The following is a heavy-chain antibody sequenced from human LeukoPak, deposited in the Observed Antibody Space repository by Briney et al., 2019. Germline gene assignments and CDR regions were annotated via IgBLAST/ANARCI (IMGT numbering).Heavy chain of an antibody. D-gene: IGHD3-10*01. V-gene: IGHV4-38-2*01. Sequence: SETLSLTCAVSGYSISSGYYWGWIRQPPGKGLEWIGSIYHSGSTYYNPSLKSRVTISVDTSKNQFSLKLSSVTAADTAVYYGARGLWFGESVGAFDIWGQGTMVTVSS. CDR3: ARGLWFGESVGAFDI. CDR2: IYHSGST. J-gene: IGHJ3*02. CDR1: GYSISSGYY.